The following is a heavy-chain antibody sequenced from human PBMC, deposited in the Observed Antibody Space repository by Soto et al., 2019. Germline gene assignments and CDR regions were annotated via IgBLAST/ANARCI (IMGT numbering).Heavy chain of an antibody. D-gene: IGHD3-16*01. J-gene: IGHJ4*02. Sequence: GGSLRLSCAASGFTFSSYAMHWVRQAPGKGLEWVAVISYDGSNKYYADSVKGRFTISRDNSKNTLYLQMNSLRAEDTAVYYCAREAGGGGQGTLVTVSS. CDR2: ISYDGSNK. CDR3: AREAGG. CDR1: GFTFSSYA. V-gene: IGHV3-30-3*01.